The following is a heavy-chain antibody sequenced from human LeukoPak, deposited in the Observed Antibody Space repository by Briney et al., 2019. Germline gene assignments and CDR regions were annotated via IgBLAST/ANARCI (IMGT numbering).Heavy chain of an antibody. Sequence: GGSLRLSCAASGFTFSSYAMSWVRQAPGKGLEWVSAISGSGGSTYYADSVKGRFTISRDNCKNTLYLQMNSPRAEDTAVYYCAKLRGYTAMAYFDYWGQGTLVTVSS. CDR2: ISGSGGST. V-gene: IGHV3-23*01. CDR1: GFTFSSYA. J-gene: IGHJ4*02. CDR3: AKLRGYTAMAYFDY. D-gene: IGHD5-18*01.